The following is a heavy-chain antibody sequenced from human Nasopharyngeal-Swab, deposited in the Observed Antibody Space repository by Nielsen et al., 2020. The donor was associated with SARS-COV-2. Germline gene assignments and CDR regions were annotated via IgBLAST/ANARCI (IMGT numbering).Heavy chain of an antibody. D-gene: IGHD6-13*01. CDR1: GYTFTGYY. CDR3: ARPGGQQLANDYYYGMDV. CDR2: INPNSGGT. Sequence: ASVKVSCKASGYTFTGYYMHWVRQAPGQGLEWMGRINPNSGGTNYAQKFQGRVTMTRDTSISTAYMELSRLRSEDTAVYYCARPGGQQLANDYYYGMDVWGQGTTVTVSS. J-gene: IGHJ6*02. V-gene: IGHV1-2*06.